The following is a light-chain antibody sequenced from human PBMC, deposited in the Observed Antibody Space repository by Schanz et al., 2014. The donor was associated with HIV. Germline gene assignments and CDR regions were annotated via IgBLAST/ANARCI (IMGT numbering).Light chain of an antibody. J-gene: IGLJ2*01. CDR3: NSYTRTSTPV. V-gene: IGLV2-14*03. CDR2: DVN. CDR1: SRDIGAYNY. Sequence: QSALIQPASVSGSPGQSITISCTGTSRDIGAYNYASWYQQHPGKAPKLMIYDVNIRPSGVSNRFSGSKSGNTASLTISGLQAEDEADYYCNSYTRTSTPVFGGGTKLTV.